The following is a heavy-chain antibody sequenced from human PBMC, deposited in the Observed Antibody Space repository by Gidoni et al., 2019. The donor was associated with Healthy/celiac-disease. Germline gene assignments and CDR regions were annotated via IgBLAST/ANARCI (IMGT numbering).Heavy chain of an antibody. J-gene: IGHJ6*02. CDR1: GFTFSSYA. V-gene: IGHV3-23*01. Sequence: EVQLLESGGGLVQPGGSLRLSCAASGFTFSSYAMSWVRQAPGKGLEWVSAISGIGGSTYYADSVKGRFTISRDNSKNTLYLQMNSLRAEDTAVYYCAKDSGWPRITMVRGVTRLGVYGMDVWGQGTTVTVSS. CDR3: AKDSGWPRITMVRGVTRLGVYGMDV. D-gene: IGHD3-10*01. CDR2: ISGIGGST.